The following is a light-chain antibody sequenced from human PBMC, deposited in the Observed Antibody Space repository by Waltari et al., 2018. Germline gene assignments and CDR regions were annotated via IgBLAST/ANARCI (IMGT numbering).Light chain of an antibody. J-gene: IGLJ2*01. CDR3: STYIGSSALEL. CDR2: DIS. Sequence: QTALTQPASVSASPGQSITISCTGTSSGVVAYNYVSWYQEHPCNAPKLMIFDISNPTPGVCNRFSGSTSGNTAFLTISGRKGADTAYYYSSTYIGSSALELFGGETSLTVL. CDR1: SSGVVAYNY. V-gene: IGLV2-14*03.